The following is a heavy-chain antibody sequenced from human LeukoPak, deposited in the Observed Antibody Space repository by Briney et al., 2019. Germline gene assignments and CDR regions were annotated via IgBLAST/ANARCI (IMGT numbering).Heavy chain of an antibody. D-gene: IGHD6-19*01. Sequence: GGSVTLLCAASGFIFSSYSMNWVRQATGKGVEWVSSISSSSSYIYYADSVKGRFTISRDNAKNSLYLQMNSQRAEDTAVYCCATSYSSGWQEEVFDYWGQGTLVTVSS. CDR1: GFIFSSYS. CDR3: ATSYSSGWQEEVFDY. J-gene: IGHJ4*02. V-gene: IGHV3-21*01. CDR2: ISSSSSYI.